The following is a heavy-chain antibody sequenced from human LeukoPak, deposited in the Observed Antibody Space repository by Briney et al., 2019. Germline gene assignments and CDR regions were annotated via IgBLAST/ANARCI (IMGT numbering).Heavy chain of an antibody. CDR1: GFTFSSYG. V-gene: IGHV3-30*03. CDR2: ISYDGSNK. D-gene: IGHD3-10*01. J-gene: IGHJ4*02. CDR3: ARKLVRGVDY. Sequence: PGGSLRLSCAASGFTFSSYGMHWVRQAPGEGLEWVAVISYDGSNKYYADSVKGRFTISRDNSKNTLYLQMNSLRAEDTAVYYCARKLVRGVDYWGQGTLVTVSS.